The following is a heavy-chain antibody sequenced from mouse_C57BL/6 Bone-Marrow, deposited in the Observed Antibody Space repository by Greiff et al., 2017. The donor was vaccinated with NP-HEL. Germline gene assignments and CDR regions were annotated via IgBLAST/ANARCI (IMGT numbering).Heavy chain of an antibody. D-gene: IGHD2-9*01. V-gene: IGHV14-1*01. CDR1: GFNIKDYY. CDR2: IDPEDGDT. Sequence: EVQLQQSGAELVRPGASVKLSCTASGFNIKDYYMHWVKQRPEQGLEWIGRIDPEDGDTEYAPKFQGKATMTADTSTNTAYLQRSSLTSEDTAVYYCTRGLLWLRRGDYWGQGTTLTVSS. CDR3: TRGLLWLRRGDY. J-gene: IGHJ2*01.